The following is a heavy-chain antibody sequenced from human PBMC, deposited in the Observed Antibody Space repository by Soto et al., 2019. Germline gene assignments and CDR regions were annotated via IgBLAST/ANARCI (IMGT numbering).Heavy chain of an antibody. J-gene: IGHJ5*02. V-gene: IGHV3-30*18. Sequence: QPGGSLRLSCAASGFPFSSYGMHWVRQAPGKGLEWVAVISYDGSNKYYADSVKGRFTISRDNSKNTLYLQMNSLRAEDAAVYYCAKDDYYDSSGSLNWFDPWGQGTLVTVSS. CDR1: GFPFSSYG. CDR3: AKDDYYDSSGSLNWFDP. CDR2: ISYDGSNK. D-gene: IGHD3-22*01.